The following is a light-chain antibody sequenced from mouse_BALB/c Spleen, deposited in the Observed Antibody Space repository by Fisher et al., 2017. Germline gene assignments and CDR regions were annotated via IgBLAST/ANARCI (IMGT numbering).Light chain of an antibody. J-gene: IGKJ4*01. Sequence: DIVLTQSTAIMAASLGEKVTMTCSASSSVSSSYLHWYQQKSGASPKLWIYSTSNLASGVPARFSGSGSGTSYSLTISSMEAEDAATYYCQQWSSNPPTFGSGTKLEIK. CDR2: STS. V-gene: IGKV4-57-1*01. CDR3: QQWSSNPPT. CDR1: SSVSSSY.